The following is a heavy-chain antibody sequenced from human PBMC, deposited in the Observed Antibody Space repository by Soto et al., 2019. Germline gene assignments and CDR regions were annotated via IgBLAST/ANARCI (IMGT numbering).Heavy chain of an antibody. D-gene: IGHD2-15*01. CDR3: ARDKYCSGGSCHRDDAFDI. Sequence: ASVKVSCKASGYTFTSYGISWVRQAPGQGLEWMGWISAYNGNTNYADSVKGRFTISRDNSKNTLYLQMNSLRAEDTAVYYCARDKYCSGGSCHRDDAFDIWGQGTMVTVSS. V-gene: IGHV1-18*01. CDR2: ISAYNGNT. J-gene: IGHJ3*02. CDR1: GYTFTSYG.